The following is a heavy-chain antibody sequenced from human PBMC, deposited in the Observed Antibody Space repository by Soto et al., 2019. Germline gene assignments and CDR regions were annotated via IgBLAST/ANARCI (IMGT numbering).Heavy chain of an antibody. CDR3: ARAFTYCSGGSCYKRGGMDV. Sequence: GSMIFSFAASGFTFSYYYMIWIRQAPGKGLEVVSYISSSGSTIYYSDSVKGRFTISRDNAKNSLYLQMNSLRAEDTAVYYCARAFTYCSGGSCYKRGGMDVWGQGTTVTVSS. J-gene: IGHJ6*02. V-gene: IGHV3-11*01. CDR2: ISSSGSTI. D-gene: IGHD2-15*01. CDR1: GFTFSYYY.